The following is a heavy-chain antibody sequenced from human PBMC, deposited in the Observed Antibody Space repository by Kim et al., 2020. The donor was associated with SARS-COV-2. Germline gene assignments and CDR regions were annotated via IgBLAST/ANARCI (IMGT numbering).Heavy chain of an antibody. D-gene: IGHD3-22*01. CDR3: ARDQSPAITMIVGGSY. J-gene: IGHJ4*02. CDR2: ISAYNGNT. CDR1: GYTFTSYG. Sequence: ASVKVSCKASGYTFTSYGISWVRQAPGQGLEWMGWISAYNGNTNYAQKLQGRVTMTTDTSTSTAYMELRSLRSDDTAVYYCARDQSPAITMIVGGSYWGQGTLVTVSS. V-gene: IGHV1-18*04.